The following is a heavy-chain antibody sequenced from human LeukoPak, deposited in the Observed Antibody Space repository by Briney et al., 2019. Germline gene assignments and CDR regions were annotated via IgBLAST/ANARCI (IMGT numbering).Heavy chain of an antibody. V-gene: IGHV1-69*13. Sequence: SVKVSCKASGYTFTSYGISWVRQAPGQGLEWMGGIIPIFGTANYAQKFQGRVTITADESTSTAYMGLSSLRSEDTAVYYCARVGLKEFDPWGQGTLVTVSS. CDR3: ARVGLKEFDP. CDR2: IIPIFGTA. J-gene: IGHJ5*02. CDR1: GYTFTSYG.